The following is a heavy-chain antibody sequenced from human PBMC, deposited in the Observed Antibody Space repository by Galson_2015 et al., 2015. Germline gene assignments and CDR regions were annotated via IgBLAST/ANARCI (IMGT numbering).Heavy chain of an antibody. Sequence: SVKVSCKASGGTFSSYAISWVRQAPGHGLEWMGGIIPIFGTANYAQKFQGRVTITADESTSTAYMELSSLRSEDTAVYYCARRYCSGGSCYFGFDYWGQGTLVTVSS. CDR1: GGTFSSYA. CDR2: IIPIFGTA. V-gene: IGHV1-69*13. J-gene: IGHJ4*02. CDR3: ARRYCSGGSCYFGFDY. D-gene: IGHD2-15*01.